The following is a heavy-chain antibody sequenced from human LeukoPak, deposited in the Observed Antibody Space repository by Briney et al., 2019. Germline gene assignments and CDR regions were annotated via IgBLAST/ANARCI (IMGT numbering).Heavy chain of an antibody. CDR1: GGSISSYY. V-gene: IGHV4-59*01. J-gene: IGHJ6*03. CDR2: IYYSGST. Sequence: SETLSLTCTVSGGSISSYYWSWIRQPPGKGLEWIGYIYYSGSTNYNPSLKSRVTISVDTSKNQFSLKLSSVTAADTAVYYCARSAGFISVVPAAIDYYYMDVWGKGTTVTVSS. D-gene: IGHD2-2*01. CDR3: ARSAGFISVVPAAIDYYYMDV.